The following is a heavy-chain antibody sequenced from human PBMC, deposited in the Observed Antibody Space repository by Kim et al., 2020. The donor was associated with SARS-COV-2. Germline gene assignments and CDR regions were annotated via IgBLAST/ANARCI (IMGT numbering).Heavy chain of an antibody. Sequence: PSHKSRVTITVDQSKNQFSLKLGSVTAADTAVYYCVRSGSYYNFPLYYFDYWGQGTLVTVSS. V-gene: IGHV4-59*01. J-gene: IGHJ4*02. CDR3: VRSGSYYNFPLYYFDY. D-gene: IGHD3-10*01.